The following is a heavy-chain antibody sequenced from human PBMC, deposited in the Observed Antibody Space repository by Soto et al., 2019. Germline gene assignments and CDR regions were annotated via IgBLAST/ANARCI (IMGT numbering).Heavy chain of an antibody. CDR3: ARDQGYCSGGSCYVAAY. CDR1: GFTFSSYW. D-gene: IGHD2-15*01. Sequence: HPGGSLRLSCAASGFTFSSYWMHWVRQAPGKGLVWVSRINSDGSSTGYADSVMGRFTISRDNAKNTLYLQMNSLRAEDTAVYYCARDQGYCSGGSCYVAAYWGQGNLVTVSP. J-gene: IGHJ4*02. CDR2: INSDGSST. V-gene: IGHV3-74*01.